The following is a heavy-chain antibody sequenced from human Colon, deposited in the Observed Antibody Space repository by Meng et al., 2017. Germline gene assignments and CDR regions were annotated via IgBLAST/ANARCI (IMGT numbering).Heavy chain of an antibody. V-gene: IGHV1-69*01. D-gene: IGHD5-24*01. Sequence: QVQLVQSGGGVKKPGSSVKVSCKTSGGSFNTYGINWVRQAPKQGLEWMGGIIPMFPKTNYAQKFEGRLTITADESTSTAYMELSSLRSEDTAVYYCTRGLATIPHFDYWGQGTLVTVSS. CDR1: GGSFNTYG. CDR2: IIPMFPKT. J-gene: IGHJ4*02. CDR3: TRGLATIPHFDY.